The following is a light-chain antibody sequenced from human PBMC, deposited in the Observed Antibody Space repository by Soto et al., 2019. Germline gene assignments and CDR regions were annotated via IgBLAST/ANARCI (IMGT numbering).Light chain of an antibody. CDR1: SSNIGNNY. CDR3: GTWDSSLSAGV. J-gene: IGLJ7*01. V-gene: IGLV1-51*01. CDR2: DNN. Sequence: QSVLTQPPSVSAAPGQKVTISCSGSSSNIGNNYVSWYQHLPGTAPKLLIYDNNKRPSGIPDRFSGSKSGTSATLGITGLQTVDEADYYCGTWDSSLSAGVFGGGTQLTVL.